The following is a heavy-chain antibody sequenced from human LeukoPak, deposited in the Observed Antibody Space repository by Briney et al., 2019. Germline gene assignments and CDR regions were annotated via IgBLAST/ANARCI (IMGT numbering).Heavy chain of an antibody. D-gene: IGHD3-3*01. J-gene: IGHJ4*02. CDR2: ISSSGSTI. CDR1: GFTFSDYY. Sequence: GGSLRLPCAASGFTFSDYYMSWIRQAPGKGLEWVSYISSSGSTIYYADSVKGRFTISRDNAKNSLFLQMNSLRAEDTAVYYCARGMTVYDFWSGYLDYWGQGTLVTISS. CDR3: ARGMTVYDFWSGYLDY. V-gene: IGHV3-11*01.